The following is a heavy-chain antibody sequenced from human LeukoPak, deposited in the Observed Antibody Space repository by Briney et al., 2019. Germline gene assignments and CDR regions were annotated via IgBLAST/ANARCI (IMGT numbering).Heavy chain of an antibody. CDR3: AGTPVLMVYATFDY. CDR1: GGTFSSYA. CDR2: IIPIFGTA. Sequence: ASVKVSCKASGGTFSSYAISWVRKAPGQGLEWMGGIIPIFGTANYAQKFQGRVTITTDESTSTAYMELSSLRSEDTAVYYCAGTPVLMVYATFDYWGQGTLVTVSS. J-gene: IGHJ4*02. V-gene: IGHV1-69*05. D-gene: IGHD2-8*01.